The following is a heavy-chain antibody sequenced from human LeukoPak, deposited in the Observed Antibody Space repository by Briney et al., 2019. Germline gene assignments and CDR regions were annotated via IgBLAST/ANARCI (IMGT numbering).Heavy chain of an antibody. Sequence: PGRSLRLSCAASGFTFSSHGMHWVRQAPGKGLEWVAVISYDGSNKYYADSVKGRVTISRDNSKNALYLQMNSLRADDTAVYYCATHWRGRWGQGTLVTVSS. J-gene: IGHJ4*02. CDR2: ISYDGSNK. CDR1: GFTFSSHG. CDR3: ATHWRGR. D-gene: IGHD1-1*01. V-gene: IGHV3-30*03.